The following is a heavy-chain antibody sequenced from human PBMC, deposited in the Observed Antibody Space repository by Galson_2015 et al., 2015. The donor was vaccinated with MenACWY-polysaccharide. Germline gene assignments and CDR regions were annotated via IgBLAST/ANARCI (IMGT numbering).Heavy chain of an antibody. D-gene: IGHD6-13*01. CDR1: GVRVSANG. J-gene: IGHJ4*02. Sequence: ALRIGDAASGVRVSANGMGEGGQAPGRGLEWVSGSGGGGGLYDADSVKGRFTVSRYHSNNTLDLQMNNLRAEDTAVYYCAKVGPRSSWTMGIDYWGQGTLVTVSS. CDR3: AKVGPRSSWTMGIDY. CDR2: SGGGGGL. V-gene: IGHV3-23*01.